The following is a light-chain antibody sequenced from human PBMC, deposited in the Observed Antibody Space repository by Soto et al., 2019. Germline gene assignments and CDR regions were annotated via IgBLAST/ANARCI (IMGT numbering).Light chain of an antibody. CDR2: GAS. CDR3: QQYGSSPQT. Sequence: ELVLTPSPGTLSLSPRERATLSCRASQSVSSSYLAWYQQKPGQAPRLLIYGASSRATGIPDRFSGSGSGTDFTLTISRLEPEDFAVYYCQQYGSSPQTFGQGTKVDIK. CDR1: QSVSSSY. V-gene: IGKV3-20*01. J-gene: IGKJ1*01.